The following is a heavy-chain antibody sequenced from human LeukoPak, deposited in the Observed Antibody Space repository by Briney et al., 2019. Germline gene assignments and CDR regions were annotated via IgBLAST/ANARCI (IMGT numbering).Heavy chain of an antibody. J-gene: IGHJ4*01. CDR2: INSDGSTT. CDR3: ARSLLD. V-gene: IGHV3-74*01. CDR1: GFTFSTHW. Sequence: GGSLRLSCAASGFTFSTHWMHWVRKPPGKGLVWVSQINSDGSTTIYADSVEGRFAISRDNAKNTVYLQMNRLGAEDTAVYYCARSLLDWGHGTLVTVSS. D-gene: IGHD2-21*01.